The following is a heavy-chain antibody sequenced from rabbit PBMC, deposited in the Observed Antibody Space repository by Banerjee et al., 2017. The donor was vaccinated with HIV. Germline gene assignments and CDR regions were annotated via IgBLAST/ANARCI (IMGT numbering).Heavy chain of an antibody. D-gene: IGHD2-1*01. CDR2: IYTNTGST. CDR1: GFDFSGNA. V-gene: IGHV1S47*01. CDR3: ARGISTMTMVDHYFNL. J-gene: IGHJ4*01. Sequence: QEQLVESGGGLVQPEGSLTLTCKASGFDFSGNAMCWVRQAPGKGLELIACIYTNTGSTYYASWAKGRFTISSHNAQNTVDLQLDSLTAADTATYFCARGISTMTMVDHYFNLWGPGTLVTVS.